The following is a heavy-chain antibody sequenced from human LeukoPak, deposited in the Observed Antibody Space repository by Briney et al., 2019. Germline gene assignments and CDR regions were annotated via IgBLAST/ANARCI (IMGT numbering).Heavy chain of an antibody. Sequence: SETLSLTCTVSGYSISSGYYWGWIRQPPGKGLEWIGSIYHSGSTYYNPSLKSRVTISVDTSKNQFSLKLSSVTAADTAVYYCASSGSYTYHTYYFDYWGQGTLVTVSS. J-gene: IGHJ4*02. CDR1: GYSISSGYY. D-gene: IGHD3-10*01. CDR2: IYHSGST. CDR3: ASSGSYTYHTYYFDY. V-gene: IGHV4-38-2*02.